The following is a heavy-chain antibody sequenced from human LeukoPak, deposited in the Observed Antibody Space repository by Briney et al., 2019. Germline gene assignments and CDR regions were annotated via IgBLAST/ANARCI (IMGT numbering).Heavy chain of an antibody. CDR1: GGSFSGYY. CDR2: INHSGST. CDR3: ARHNYYGSGSPFDY. D-gene: IGHD3-10*01. Sequence: SETLSLTCAVYGGSFSGYYWSWIRQPPGKGLEWIGEINHSGSTNYNPSLKSRITISVDTSKNQFSLKLSSVTAADTAVYYCARHNYYGSGSPFDYWGQGTLVTVSS. V-gene: IGHV4-34*01. J-gene: IGHJ4*02.